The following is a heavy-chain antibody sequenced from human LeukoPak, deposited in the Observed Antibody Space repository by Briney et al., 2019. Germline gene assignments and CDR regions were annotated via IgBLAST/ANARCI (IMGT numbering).Heavy chain of an antibody. CDR1: GGSISSYY. J-gene: IGHJ6*03. V-gene: IGHV4-4*07. Sequence: SETLSLTCAVSGGSISSYYWSWIRQPAGKGLEWIGRIYTSGSTNYNPSLKSRVTMSVDTSKNQFSLKLSSVTAADTAVYYCARSSGRNWNRNPYYYYYMDVWGKGTTVTVSS. CDR2: IYTSGST. CDR3: ARSSGRNWNRNPYYYYYMDV. D-gene: IGHD1-1*01.